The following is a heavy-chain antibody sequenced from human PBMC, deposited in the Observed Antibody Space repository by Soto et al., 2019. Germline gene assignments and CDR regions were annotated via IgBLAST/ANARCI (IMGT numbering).Heavy chain of an antibody. Sequence: ASVKVSCKASGGTFSSYAISLVRQAPGQGLEWMGGIIPIFGTANYAQKFQGRVTITADESTSTAYMELSSLRSEDTAVYYCARGTLLELVTRTSHYYGMDVWGQGTTVTVSS. J-gene: IGHJ6*02. CDR2: IIPIFGTA. V-gene: IGHV1-69*13. CDR3: ARGTLLELVTRTSHYYGMDV. CDR1: GGTFSSYA. D-gene: IGHD1-7*01.